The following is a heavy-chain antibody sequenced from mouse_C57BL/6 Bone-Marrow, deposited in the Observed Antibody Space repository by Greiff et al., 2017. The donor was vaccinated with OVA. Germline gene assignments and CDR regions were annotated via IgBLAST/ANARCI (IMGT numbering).Heavy chain of an antibody. CDR3: ASDRKTPFWDRDWYFDV. CDR2: SRNKANDYTT. Sequence: EVNVVESGGGLVQSGRSLRLSCATSGFTFSDFYMEWVRQAPGKGLEWIAASRNKANDYTTEYSASVKGRFIVSRDTSQSILYLQMNALRAEDTAIYYCASDRKTPFWDRDWYFDVWGTGTTVTVSS. D-gene: IGHD3-3*01. J-gene: IGHJ1*03. CDR1: GFTFSDFY. V-gene: IGHV7-1*01.